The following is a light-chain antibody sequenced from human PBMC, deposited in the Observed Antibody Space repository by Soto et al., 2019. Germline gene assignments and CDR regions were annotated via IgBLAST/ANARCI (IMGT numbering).Light chain of an antibody. J-gene: IGKJ5*01. CDR1: QTIYDY. CDR2: DAS. Sequence: DIEMTQSPSSLSASVGDRVTITCRASQTIYDYVTGFQRRPGKAPQPLIYDASTLKTGVPSRFSGSGSGSEFNFTITGLQPDDFATDFCQQYKTYATFGQGTRLEIK. V-gene: IGKV1-16*01. CDR3: QQYKTYAT.